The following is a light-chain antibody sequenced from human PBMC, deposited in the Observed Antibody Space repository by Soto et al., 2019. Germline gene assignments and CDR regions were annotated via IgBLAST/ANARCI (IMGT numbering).Light chain of an antibody. Sequence: LTQPPSSSGSPGQSVTISCTGTSSDIGGYNYVSWYQQHPGKAPKLMIYEVSKRPSGVPDRFSGSKSGNTASLTVSGLQAEDEADYYCSSYAGSNNYVFGSGTKVTVL. CDR1: SSDIGGYNY. CDR3: SSYAGSNNYV. J-gene: IGLJ1*01. CDR2: EVS. V-gene: IGLV2-8*01.